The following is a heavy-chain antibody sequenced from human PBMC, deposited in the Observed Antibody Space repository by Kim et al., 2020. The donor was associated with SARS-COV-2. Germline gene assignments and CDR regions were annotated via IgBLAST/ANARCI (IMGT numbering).Heavy chain of an antibody. D-gene: IGHD3-22*01. CDR2: INHSGST. Sequence: SETLSLTCAVYGGSFSGYYWSWIRQPPGKGLEWIGEINHSGSTNYNPSLKSRVTISVDTSKNQFSLKLSSVTAADTAVYYCARGGTHYYDSSEDAFDIWGKGTMVTVSS. J-gene: IGHJ3*02. CDR1: GGSFSGYY. V-gene: IGHV4-34*01. CDR3: ARGGTHYYDSSEDAFDI.